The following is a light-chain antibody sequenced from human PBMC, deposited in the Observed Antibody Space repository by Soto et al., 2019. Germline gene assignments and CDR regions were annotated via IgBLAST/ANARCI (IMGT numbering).Light chain of an antibody. CDR2: AAS. V-gene: IGKV1-39*01. CDR3: QQSYSTPT. Sequence: DIQMTQSPSSLSASVGDRVTITCRASQSISIYLNWYQQKPGKAPVLLIYAASNLQSGVPSRLGGSGSGTDFTLTISSLQPEDFATYYCQQSYSTPTFGGGTKVDIK. J-gene: IGKJ4*01. CDR1: QSISIY.